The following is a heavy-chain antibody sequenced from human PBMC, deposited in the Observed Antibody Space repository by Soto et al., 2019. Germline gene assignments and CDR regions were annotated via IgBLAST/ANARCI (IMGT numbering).Heavy chain of an antibody. Sequence: QLQLQESGPGLVKPSETLSLTCTVSGGSISSSSYYWGWIRQPPGKGLEWIGSIYYSGSTYYNPSLKSRVTISVDTSKNQFSLKLSSVTAADTAVYYCAVWVYSSSSLYYYYYMDVWGNGTTVTVS. D-gene: IGHD6-13*01. CDR3: AVWVYSSSSLYYYYYMDV. CDR2: IYYSGST. CDR1: GGSISSSSYY. V-gene: IGHV4-39*01. J-gene: IGHJ6*03.